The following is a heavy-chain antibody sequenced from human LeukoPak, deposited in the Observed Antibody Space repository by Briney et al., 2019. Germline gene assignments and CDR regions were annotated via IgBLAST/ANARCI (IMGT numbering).Heavy chain of an antibody. V-gene: IGHV3-48*02. D-gene: IGHD2/OR15-2a*01. CDR3: ARDSISAALFDL. Sequence: GGSLRLSCAASGFTFSSYAMNWVRQAPGKEPEWISYITNSGSTIYYADSVKGRFTISRDNAKNSLVLQMNSLRDEDSAVYYCARDSISAALFDLWGQGTLITVSS. J-gene: IGHJ5*02. CDR1: GFTFSSYA. CDR2: ITNSGSTI.